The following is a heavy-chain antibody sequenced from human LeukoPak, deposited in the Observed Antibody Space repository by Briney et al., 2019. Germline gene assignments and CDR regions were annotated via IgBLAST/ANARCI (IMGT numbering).Heavy chain of an antibody. Sequence: GGSLRLSCVAPGFTFTHAWMKWVRQAPGKGLEWVGQIKSKNDGGTTAYAAPVKGRFTISRDDSKNTLYLQMSSLKTEDTAVYYCTIRERLDYWGQGTLVTVSS. CDR1: GFTFTHAW. CDR2: IKSKNDGGTT. CDR3: TIRERLDY. V-gene: IGHV3-15*01. J-gene: IGHJ4*02. D-gene: IGHD1-26*01.